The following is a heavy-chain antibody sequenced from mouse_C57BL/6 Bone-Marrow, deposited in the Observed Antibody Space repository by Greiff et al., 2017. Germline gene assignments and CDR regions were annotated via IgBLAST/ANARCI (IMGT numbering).Heavy chain of an antibody. CDR2: ISNLAYSI. V-gene: IGHV5-15*01. J-gene: IGHJ4*01. D-gene: IGHD2-4*01. CDR3: ARQAPYDYDGEGYAMDY. Sequence: EVKLMESGGGLVQPGGSLKLSCAASGFTFSDYGMAWVRQAPRKGPEWVAFISNLAYSIYYADTVTGRFTLSRENAKNTLYLEMSSLRSEDTAMYYCARQAPYDYDGEGYAMDYWGQGTSVTVSS. CDR1: GFTFSDYG.